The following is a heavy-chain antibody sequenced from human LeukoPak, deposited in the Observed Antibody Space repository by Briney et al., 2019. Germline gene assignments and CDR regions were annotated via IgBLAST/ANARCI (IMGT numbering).Heavy chain of an antibody. CDR3: ARSLTNYYVSGSYSQYNWFDP. V-gene: IGHV4-59*01. CDR2: IYYSGSS. Sequence: SETLSLTYTVSGASISDYYWSWIRQPPGQGLEWIGYIYYSGSSKYSPSLKSRATMSIDTSKSQFSLILTSVTAADTALYCRARSLTNYYVSGSYSQYNWFDPRGQGTLVAVFS. J-gene: IGHJ5*02. CDR1: GASISDYY. D-gene: IGHD3-10*01.